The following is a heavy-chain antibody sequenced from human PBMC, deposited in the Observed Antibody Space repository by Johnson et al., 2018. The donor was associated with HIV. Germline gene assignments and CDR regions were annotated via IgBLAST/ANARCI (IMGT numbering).Heavy chain of an antibody. V-gene: IGHV3-33*06. CDR1: GFAFSSYG. CDR2: IWYDGSNK. Sequence: QLVESGGGVVQPGGSLRLSCAASGFAFSSYGMHWVRQAPGKGLEWVAVIWYDGSNKFYADSVKGRFTISRDNSKNTVYLQMNSLRVEDTAVYYCAKSPGKDHGGNSGGFDIWGQGTMVTVSS. J-gene: IGHJ3*02. CDR3: AKSPGKDHGGNSGGFDI. D-gene: IGHD4/OR15-4a*01.